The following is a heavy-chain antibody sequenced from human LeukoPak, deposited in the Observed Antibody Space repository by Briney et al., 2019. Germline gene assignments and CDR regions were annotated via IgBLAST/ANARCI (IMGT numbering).Heavy chain of an antibody. V-gene: IGHV3-7*03. D-gene: IGHD2-21*01. Sequence: GGSLRLSCAASGFTFSSYWMNWARQAPGKGLEWVASINHNGNVNYYVDSVKGRFTISRDNAKNSLYLQMSNLRAEDTAVYYCARDRASGGVWGQGTLVTVSS. CDR1: GFTFSSYW. J-gene: IGHJ4*02. CDR2: INHNGNVN. CDR3: ARDRASGGV.